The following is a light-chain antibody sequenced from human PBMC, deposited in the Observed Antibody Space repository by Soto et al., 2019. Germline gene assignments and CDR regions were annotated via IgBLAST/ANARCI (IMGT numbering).Light chain of an antibody. CDR3: QSYDSSLTTAI. CDR1: SSNIGADYD. CDR2: GTN. V-gene: IGLV1-40*01. J-gene: IGLJ2*01. Sequence: QSVLTQPPSVSGTPGQSISISCTGTSSNIGADYDVHWYQQLPGTAPGLLIFGTNVRPSGVPDRFSGSKSGTSASLAITGLQAEDEAVYYCQSYDSSLTTAIFGAGTKLTVL.